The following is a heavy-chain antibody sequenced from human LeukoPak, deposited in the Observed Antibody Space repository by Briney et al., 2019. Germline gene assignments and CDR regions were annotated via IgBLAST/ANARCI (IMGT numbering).Heavy chain of an antibody. D-gene: IGHD6-13*01. J-gene: IGHJ4*02. Sequence: SETLSLTCTVSGGSISSSSYYWGWIRQPPGKGLEWIGSIYYSGSTYYNPSLKSRVTISVDTSKNQFSLKLSSVTAADTAVYYCAREGIAAAAFDYWSQGTLVTVSA. CDR1: GGSISSSSYY. V-gene: IGHV4-39*02. CDR3: AREGIAAAAFDY. CDR2: IYYSGST.